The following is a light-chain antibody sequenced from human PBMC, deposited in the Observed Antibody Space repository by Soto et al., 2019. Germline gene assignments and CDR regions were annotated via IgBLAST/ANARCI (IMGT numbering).Light chain of an antibody. V-gene: IGLV2-23*01. CDR1: DSDVGAYDS. J-gene: IGLJ1*01. CDR2: KGT. Sequence: QSALAQPASVSGSPGQSITISCTGTDSDVGAYDSVSWYQLHPHKAPQVIIYKGTQRPSGVSNRFSGSTSGNAASLTISALQAGDEADYFCCSSAPESTYVCGTGTKLTVL. CDR3: CSSAPESTYV.